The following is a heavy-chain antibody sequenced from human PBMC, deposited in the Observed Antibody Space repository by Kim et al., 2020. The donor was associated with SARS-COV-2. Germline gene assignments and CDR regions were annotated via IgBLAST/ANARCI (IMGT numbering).Heavy chain of an antibody. CDR1: GGSFSSYY. Sequence: SETLSLTCAVSGGSFSSYYCSWIRQAPGKGLEWIGEITESGAARYNPSLGSRLTISLVAPGNRFSLELRSVTAADTAVYYCARGLPDSDSWTGNYKGGFSYMDVWDNGTSVAVSS. V-gene: IGHV4-34*01. J-gene: IGHJ6*03. CDR3: ARGLPDSDSWTGNYKGGFSYMDV. D-gene: IGHD3-3*01. CDR2: ITESGAA.